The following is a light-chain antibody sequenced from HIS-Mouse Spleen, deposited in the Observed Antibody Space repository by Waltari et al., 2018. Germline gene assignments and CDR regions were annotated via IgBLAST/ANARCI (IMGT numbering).Light chain of an antibody. CDR2: RNK. Sequence: QSVLTQPPSASGTPGPRVTISCSGSSSNSGSNYVYWYQQLPGTAPKLLIYRNKQRPSGVPDRFSGSKSGTSASLAISGLRSEDEADYYCAAWDDSLSGPVFGGGTKLTVL. CDR1: SSNSGSNY. J-gene: IGLJ3*02. CDR3: AAWDDSLSGPV. V-gene: IGLV1-47*01.